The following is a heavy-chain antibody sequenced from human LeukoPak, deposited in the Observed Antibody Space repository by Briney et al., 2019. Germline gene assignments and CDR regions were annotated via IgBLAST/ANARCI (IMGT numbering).Heavy chain of an antibody. CDR2: IIPIFGTA. D-gene: IGHD2-2*01. CDR3: ARNAVPDRPFSGMDV. J-gene: IGHJ6*04. V-gene: IGHV1-69*01. Sequence: SVKVSCKASGGTFSSYAISWVRQAPGQGLEWVGGIIPIFGTANYAQKFQGRVTITADESTSTAYMELSSLRSEDTAVYYCARNAVPDRPFSGMDVWGKGTTVTVSS. CDR1: GGTFSSYA.